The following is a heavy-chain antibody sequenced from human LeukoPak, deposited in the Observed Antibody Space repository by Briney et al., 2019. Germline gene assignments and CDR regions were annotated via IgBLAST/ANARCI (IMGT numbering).Heavy chain of an antibody. Sequence: GASVTVSCKASGYTFTSYGISWVRQAPGQGLEWMGWISAYNGNTNYAQKLQGRVTMTTDTSTSTAYMELRSLRSDDTAVYYCARAVEDYGGSAFDYWGQGTLVTVSS. V-gene: IGHV1-18*01. CDR1: GYTFTSYG. CDR2: ISAYNGNT. CDR3: ARAVEDYGGSAFDY. D-gene: IGHD4-23*01. J-gene: IGHJ4*02.